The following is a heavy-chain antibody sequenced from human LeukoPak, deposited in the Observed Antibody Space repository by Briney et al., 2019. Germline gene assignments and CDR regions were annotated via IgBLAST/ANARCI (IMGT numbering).Heavy chain of an antibody. D-gene: IGHD6-6*01. CDR1: GGTFSSYA. V-gene: IGHV1-69*05. Sequence: SVKVSCKASGGTFSSYAISWVRQAPGQGLEWMGGIIPIFGTANYAQKFQGRVTITTDESTSTAYMELSSLRSEDTAVYYCARSSSSPPHYYYYYYMDVWGKGTTVTVSS. CDR2: IIPIFGTA. CDR3: ARSSSSPPHYYYYYYMDV. J-gene: IGHJ6*03.